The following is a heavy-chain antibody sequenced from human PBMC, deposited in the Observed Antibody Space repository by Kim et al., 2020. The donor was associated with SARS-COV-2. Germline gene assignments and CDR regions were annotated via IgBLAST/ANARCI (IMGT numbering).Heavy chain of an antibody. CDR3: ARESYGDFDY. CDR2: GST. Sequence: GSTYYNPPRKSRVTISGDTSKNQVPLKLSSVTAADTAVYYCARESYGDFDYWGQGTLVTVSS. J-gene: IGHJ4*02. V-gene: IGHV4-31*02. D-gene: IGHD4-17*01.